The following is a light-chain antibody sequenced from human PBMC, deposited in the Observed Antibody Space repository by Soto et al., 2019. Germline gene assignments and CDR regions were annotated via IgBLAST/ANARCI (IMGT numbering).Light chain of an antibody. CDR3: QQYCSSPVT. CDR2: GAS. V-gene: IGKV3-20*01. J-gene: IGKJ3*01. Sequence: EIVLTQSPGTLSLSPGERATLSCRASQSVSSSYLAWYQQKPGQAPRLLIYGASSRATGIPDRFSGSGSGTDFTLTISRLEPEDFAVYYCQQYCSSPVTFGPWTKVDIK. CDR1: QSVSSSY.